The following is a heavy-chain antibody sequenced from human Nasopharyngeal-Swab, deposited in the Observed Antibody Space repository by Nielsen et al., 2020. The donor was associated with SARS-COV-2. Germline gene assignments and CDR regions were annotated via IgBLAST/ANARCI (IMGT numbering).Heavy chain of an antibody. CDR1: GFTFSNYA. V-gene: IGHV3-30-3*01. CDR3: ATYFDY. J-gene: IGHJ4*02. Sequence: GRSLRLSCAASGFTFSNYAMHWVRQAPGKGLEWVALISYDGSNKYYADSVKGRFTISRDNSKNTLYLQMNSLRAEDTAVYYCATYFDYWGQGTLVTVSS. CDR2: ISYDGSNK.